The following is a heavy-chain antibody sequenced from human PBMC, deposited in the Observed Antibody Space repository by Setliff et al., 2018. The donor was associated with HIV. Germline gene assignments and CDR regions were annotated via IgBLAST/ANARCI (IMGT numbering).Heavy chain of an antibody. J-gene: IGHJ3*02. CDR2: ISAYNGNT. D-gene: IGHD3-22*01. CDR3: AREIGVYDSSGYYYVPDALDI. CDR1: GYTFTNWG. V-gene: IGHV1-18*01. Sequence: GASVKVSCKSSGYTFTNWGISWVRQATGQGREWVGWISAYNGNTNYAQKLRGRVTMTTDTSTSTAYMELRSLRSDDTAVYYCAREIGVYDSSGYYYVPDALDIWGQGAMVTVSS.